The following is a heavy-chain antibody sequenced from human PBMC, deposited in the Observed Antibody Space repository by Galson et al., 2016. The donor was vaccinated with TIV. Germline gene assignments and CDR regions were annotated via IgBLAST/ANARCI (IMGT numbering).Heavy chain of an antibody. D-gene: IGHD5-18*01. Sequence: SVKVSCKASGDTFSSLSIIWVRQAPGQGLEWMGRIIPLLERSNYAQNFQGRVTITAVKSTSTTYMEPSSLRSEDTAVYYCAREVAHVDSVILNADAFDIWGQGTMVTVSS. CDR3: AREVAHVDSVILNADAFDI. V-gene: IGHV1-69*08. CDR1: GDTFSSLS. J-gene: IGHJ3*02. CDR2: IIPLLERS.